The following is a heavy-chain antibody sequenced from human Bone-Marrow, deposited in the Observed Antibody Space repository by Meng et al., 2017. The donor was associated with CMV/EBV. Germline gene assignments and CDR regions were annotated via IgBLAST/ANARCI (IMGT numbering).Heavy chain of an antibody. CDR2: MNPNSGNT. D-gene: IGHD4-17*01. CDR1: GYTFTSYD. J-gene: IGHJ3*02. V-gene: IGHV1-8*03. Sequence: ASVKVSCKASGYTFTSYDINWVRQATGQGLEWMGWMNPNSGNTGYAQKFQGRVTITRNTSISTAYIELSSLISEDTAVYYCARDRPPPPTACDAFDIWGQGTMVTVSS. CDR3: ARDRPPPPTACDAFDI.